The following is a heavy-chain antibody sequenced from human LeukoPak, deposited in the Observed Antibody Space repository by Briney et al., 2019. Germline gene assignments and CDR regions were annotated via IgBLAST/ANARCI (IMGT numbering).Heavy chain of an antibody. CDR1: GFTFSSYA. CDR3: ARGKVPLQTPGAFDI. V-gene: IGHV3-30-3*01. CDR2: ISYDGSNK. J-gene: IGHJ3*02. D-gene: IGHD2-15*01. Sequence: GGSLRLSCAASGFTFSSYAMHWVRQAPGKGLEWVAVISYDGSNKYYADSVKGRFTISRDNSKNTLYLQMNSLRAEDTAVYYCARGKVPLQTPGAFDIWGQGTMVTVSS.